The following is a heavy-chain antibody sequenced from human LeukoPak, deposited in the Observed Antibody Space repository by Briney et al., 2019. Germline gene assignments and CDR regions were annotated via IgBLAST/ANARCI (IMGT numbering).Heavy chain of an antibody. CDR3: AREVRSGYDRYYFDY. D-gene: IGHD5-12*01. J-gene: IGHJ4*02. Sequence: ASVKVSCKASGGTFSSYAISWVRQAPGQGLEWMGGIIPIFGTANYAQKFQGRVTITTDESTSTAYMELGSLRSEDTAVYYCAREVRSGYDRYYFDYWGQGTLVTVSS. V-gene: IGHV1-69*05. CDR1: GGTFSSYA. CDR2: IIPIFGTA.